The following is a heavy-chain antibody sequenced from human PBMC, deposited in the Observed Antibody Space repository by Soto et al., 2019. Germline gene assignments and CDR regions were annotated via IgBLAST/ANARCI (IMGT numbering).Heavy chain of an antibody. V-gene: IGHV3-30*18. CDR1: GFTLSSCS. CDR2: ISYDGSNK. CDR3: AKVAIFGVVKDAPNDY. D-gene: IGHD3-3*01. J-gene: IGHJ4*02. Sequence: VQLLESGGGLVQPGGSLRLSCAASGFTLSSCSMSWVRQAPGKGLEWVAVISYDGSNKYYADSVKGRFTISRDNSKNTLYLQMNSLRAEDTAVYYCAKVAIFGVVKDAPNDYWGQGTLVTVSS.